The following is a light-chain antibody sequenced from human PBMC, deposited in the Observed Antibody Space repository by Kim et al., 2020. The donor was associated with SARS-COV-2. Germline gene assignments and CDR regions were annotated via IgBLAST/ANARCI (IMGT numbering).Light chain of an antibody. J-gene: IGLJ2*01. CDR1: KIGGKS. CDR3: QVWHTSIYPLVV. CDR2: DDR. Sequence: SYELTQPPSVSVAPGKTARITCGGDKIGGKSVHWYQQKPGQAPVLVVYDDRDRPSGIPERFSGSNSGNTATLTISRVEAGDEADYYCQVWHTSIYPLVVFGGGTQLTVL. V-gene: IGLV3-21*03.